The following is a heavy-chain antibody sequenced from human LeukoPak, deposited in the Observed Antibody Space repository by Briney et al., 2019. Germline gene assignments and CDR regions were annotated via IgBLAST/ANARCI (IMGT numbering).Heavy chain of an antibody. CDR1: GGSFSGYY. CDR2: IYYSGST. Sequence: SETLSLTCAVYGGSFSGYYWSWIRQPPGKGLEWIGSIYYSGSTYYNPSLKSRVTISVDTSKNQFSLKLSSVTAADTAVYYCARSIVVVPADSGAFDIWGQGTMVTVSS. J-gene: IGHJ3*02. D-gene: IGHD2-2*01. CDR3: ARSIVVVPADSGAFDI. V-gene: IGHV4-34*01.